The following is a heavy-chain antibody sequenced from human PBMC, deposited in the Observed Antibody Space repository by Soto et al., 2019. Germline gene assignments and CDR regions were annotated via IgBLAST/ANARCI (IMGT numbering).Heavy chain of an antibody. J-gene: IGHJ3*02. CDR2: IIPIFGTA. D-gene: IGHD2-21*02. V-gene: IGHV1-69*13. CDR3: ASSRVVVTAIDAFDI. CDR1: GGTFSSYA. Sequence: GASVKVSCKASGGTFSSYAISWVRQAPGQGLEWMGGIIPIFGTANYAQKFQGRVTITADESTSTAYMELSSLRSEDTAVYYCASSRVVVTAIDAFDIWGQGTMVTVSS.